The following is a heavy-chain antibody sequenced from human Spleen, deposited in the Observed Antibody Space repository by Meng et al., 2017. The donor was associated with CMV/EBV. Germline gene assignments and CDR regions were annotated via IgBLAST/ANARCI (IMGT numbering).Heavy chain of an antibody. CDR2: MNPNNGNT. V-gene: IGHV1-8*01. D-gene: IGHD3-3*01. Sequence: TFSSYDINWVRQATGQGLEWMGWMNPNNGNTGYAQKFQGRVTMTRNTSISTAYMELSSLRSEDTAVYYCARGGISDFWSGYYATIDYWGQGTLVTVSS. CDR3: ARGGISDFWSGYYATIDY. CDR1: TFSSYD. J-gene: IGHJ4*02.